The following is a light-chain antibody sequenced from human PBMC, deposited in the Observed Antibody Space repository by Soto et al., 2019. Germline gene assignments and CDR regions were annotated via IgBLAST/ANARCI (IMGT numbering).Light chain of an antibody. Sequence: EIVLTQSPVTLSLSPGGRATLSCRASQSVSSSFLAWYQQKVGQAPRLLIYGASSRATGIPDRFSGSGSGTDFTLTISRLEPEDFAVYYCQQYGSSPRTFGQGTRLEIK. CDR3: QQYGSSPRT. CDR1: QSVSSSF. CDR2: GAS. J-gene: IGKJ5*01. V-gene: IGKV3-20*01.